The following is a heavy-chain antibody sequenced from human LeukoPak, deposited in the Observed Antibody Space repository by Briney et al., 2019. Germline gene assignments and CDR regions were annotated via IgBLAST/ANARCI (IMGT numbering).Heavy chain of an antibody. Sequence: GGSLRLSCAASGFTVSSNYMSWVRQAPGKGLEGVSVIYSGGSTYYADSVKGRFTISRDNSKNTLYLQMNSLRAEDTAVYYCARVGLRDAFDIWGQGTMVTVSS. V-gene: IGHV3-53*01. D-gene: IGHD4-17*01. J-gene: IGHJ3*02. CDR1: GFTVSSNY. CDR2: IYSGGST. CDR3: ARVGLRDAFDI.